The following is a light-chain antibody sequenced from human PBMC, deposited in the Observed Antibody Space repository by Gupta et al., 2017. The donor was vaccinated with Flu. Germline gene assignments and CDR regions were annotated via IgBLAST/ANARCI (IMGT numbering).Light chain of an antibody. CDR1: QSVNSNY. CDR2: DAS. J-gene: IGKJ1*01. V-gene: IGKV3-20*01. Sequence: ESVFTQSPATVSLSPGERATLSCMASQSVNSNYLAWYQQKPGQAPRLLIYDASSRATGIPDRFSGSGSGTDFTLTISRLEPEDFAVYFCQQYDKSPGTFGQGTKVEVK. CDR3: QQYDKSPGT.